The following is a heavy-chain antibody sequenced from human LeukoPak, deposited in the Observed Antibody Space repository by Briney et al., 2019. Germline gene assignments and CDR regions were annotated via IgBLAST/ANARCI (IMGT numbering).Heavy chain of an antibody. CDR3: ARDRDRLCGGDCYSGY. Sequence: GASXXVSCKASGYTFTSYGISWVRQAPGQGLEGMGWISAYNGNTNYAQKLQGRVTMTTDTSTSTAYMELRSLRSDDTAVYYCARDRDRLCGGDCYSGYWGQGTLVTVSS. D-gene: IGHD2-21*02. CDR1: GYTFTSYG. CDR2: ISAYNGNT. J-gene: IGHJ4*02. V-gene: IGHV1-18*01.